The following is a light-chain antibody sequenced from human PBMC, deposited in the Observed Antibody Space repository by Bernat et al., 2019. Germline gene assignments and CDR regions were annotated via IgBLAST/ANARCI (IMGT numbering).Light chain of an antibody. CDR2: GAS. CDR1: QSVSSNY. V-gene: IGKV3-20*01. J-gene: IGKJ4*01. Sequence: EIVLTPSPGTLSLFPGERATLSCRASQSVSSNYLAWYQQKPGQAPRLLIYGASSRATGIPDRFSGSGSGTDFTLTISRLEPEDFAVYYYQQSGSSPQRLTFGGGTKVEIK. CDR3: QQSGSSPQRLT.